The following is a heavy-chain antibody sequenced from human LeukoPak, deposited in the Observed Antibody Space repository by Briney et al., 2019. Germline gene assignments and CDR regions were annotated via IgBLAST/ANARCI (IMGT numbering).Heavy chain of an antibody. V-gene: IGHV4-34*01. J-gene: IGHJ6*03. CDR2: INHSGST. CDR1: GGSFSGYY. CDR3: ARGYGGIYYYYMDV. D-gene: IGHD3-16*01. Sequence: SETPSLTCAVYGGSFSGYYWSWIRQPPGKGLGWIGEINHSGSTNYNPSLKSRVTISVDTSKNQFSLKLSSVTAADTAVYYCARGYGGIYYYYMDVWGKGTTVTVSS.